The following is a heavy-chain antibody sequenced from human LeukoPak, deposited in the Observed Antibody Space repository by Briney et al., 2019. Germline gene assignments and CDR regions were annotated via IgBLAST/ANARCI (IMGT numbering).Heavy chain of an antibody. D-gene: IGHD1-26*01. J-gene: IGHJ4*02. V-gene: IGHV3-21*01. CDR2: ISSSSSYI. CDR3: ARAGAWEALNC. CDR1: GFTFSSYS. Sequence: GGSLRLSCSASGFTFSSYSMNWVRQAPGKGLEWVSSISSSSSYIYYADSVKGRFTISRDNAKNSLYLQMNSLRAEDTAVYYCARAGAWEALNCWGQGTLVTVSS.